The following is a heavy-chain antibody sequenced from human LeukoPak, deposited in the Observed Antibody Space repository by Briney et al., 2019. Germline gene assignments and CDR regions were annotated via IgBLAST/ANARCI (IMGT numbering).Heavy chain of an antibody. Sequence: SETLSLTCTVSGGSISSYYWSWIRQPPGKGLEWIGYIYYSGSTNYNPSLKSRVTISVDTSKNQFSLKLSSVTAADTAVYYCARSFRGSDGDFDYWGQGTQVTVSS. J-gene: IGHJ4*02. CDR2: IYYSGST. CDR1: GGSISSYY. CDR3: ARSFRGSDGDFDY. D-gene: IGHD5-12*01. V-gene: IGHV4-59*08.